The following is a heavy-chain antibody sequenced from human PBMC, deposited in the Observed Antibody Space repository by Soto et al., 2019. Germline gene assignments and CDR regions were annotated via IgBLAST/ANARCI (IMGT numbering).Heavy chain of an antibody. J-gene: IGHJ4*02. CDR2: INSDGSST. D-gene: IGHD6-13*01. Sequence: EVQLVESGGGLVQPGGSLRLSCAASGFTFSSYWMHWVRQAPGKGLVWVSRINSDGSSTSYADSVKGRFTISRDNAKNTMYLQMNSLRAEDTAVYYCARVSSSWLGGGYFDYWGQGTLVTVSS. CDR1: GFTFSSYW. CDR3: ARVSSSWLGGGYFDY. V-gene: IGHV3-74*01.